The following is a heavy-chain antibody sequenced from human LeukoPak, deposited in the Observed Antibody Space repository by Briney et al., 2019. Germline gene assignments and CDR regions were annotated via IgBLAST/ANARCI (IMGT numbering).Heavy chain of an antibody. CDR2: INHDGITT. V-gene: IGHV3-74*01. CDR3: ARDWHYAMDV. Sequence: PGGSLRLSCAASGFTFSSYWMHWVRQAPGKGLVWVSHINHDGITTTYADSAKGRFTISRDNTKNTVFLQMNSLRAEDTAVYCCARDWHYAMDVWGQGTTVTVSS. J-gene: IGHJ6*02. CDR1: GFTFSSYW.